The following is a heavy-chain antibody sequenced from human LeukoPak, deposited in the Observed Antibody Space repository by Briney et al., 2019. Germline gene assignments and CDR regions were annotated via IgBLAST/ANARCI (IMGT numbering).Heavy chain of an antibody. D-gene: IGHD6-19*01. Sequence: SETLSLTCTVSGGFISRYYWSWIRQPAGKGLEWIGRIYTSGSTNYNPSLKSRVTMSVDTSKNQFSLKLNSVTAADTAVYYCARARSPNIAVAGACFDYWGQGTLVTVSS. J-gene: IGHJ4*02. CDR2: IYTSGST. CDR1: GGFISRYY. CDR3: ARARSPNIAVAGACFDY. V-gene: IGHV4-4*07.